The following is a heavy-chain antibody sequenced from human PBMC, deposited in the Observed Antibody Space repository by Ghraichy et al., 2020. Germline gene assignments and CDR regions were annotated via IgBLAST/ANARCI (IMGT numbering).Heavy chain of an antibody. J-gene: IGHJ4*02. CDR1: GGSISSSSYY. D-gene: IGHD6-6*01. V-gene: IGHV4-39*01. Sequence: SETLSLTCTVSGGSISSSSYYWGWIRQPPGKGLEWIGSIYYSGSTYYNPSLKSRVTISVDTSKNQFSLKLSSVTAADTAVDYWASQGVAARPELDYWGQGTLVTVSS. CDR3: ASQGVAARPELDY. CDR2: IYYSGST.